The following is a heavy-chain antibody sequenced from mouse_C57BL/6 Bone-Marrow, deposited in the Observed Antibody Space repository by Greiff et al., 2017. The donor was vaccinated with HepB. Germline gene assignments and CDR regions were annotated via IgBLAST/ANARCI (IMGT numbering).Heavy chain of an antibody. J-gene: IGHJ2*01. CDR2: ISGGGGNT. CDR3: AIPPYYGSGY. Sequence: DVMLVESGGGLVKPGGSLKLSCAASGFTFSSYTMSWVRQTPEKRLEWVATISGGGGNTYYPDSVKGRFTISRDNAKNTLYLQMSSLRSEDTALYYCAIPPYYGSGYWGQGTTLTVSS. CDR1: GFTFSSYT. V-gene: IGHV5-9*01. D-gene: IGHD1-1*01.